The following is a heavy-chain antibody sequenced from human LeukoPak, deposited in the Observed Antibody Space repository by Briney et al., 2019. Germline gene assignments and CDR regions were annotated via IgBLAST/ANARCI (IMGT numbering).Heavy chain of an antibody. Sequence: SETLSLTCTVSGGSISSYYWSWIRQPAGKGLEWIGRIYTSGSTNYNPSLKSRVTMSVDTSKNQFSLKLSSVTAADTAVYYCARGARDGYCSGGSCAYYYYYGMDVWAKGPRSPSP. D-gene: IGHD2-15*01. CDR1: GGSISSYY. CDR3: ARGARDGYCSGGSCAYYYYYGMDV. CDR2: IYTSGST. V-gene: IGHV4-4*07. J-gene: IGHJ6*02.